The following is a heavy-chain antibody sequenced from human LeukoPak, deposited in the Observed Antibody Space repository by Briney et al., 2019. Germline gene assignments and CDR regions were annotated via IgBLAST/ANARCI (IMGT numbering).Heavy chain of an antibody. CDR3: VRDGYCSGGSCYSRARYYYGMDV. J-gene: IGHJ6*02. CDR1: GFTSGISW. CDR2: ISSSSSYI. Sequence: GGSLRLSCAASGFTSGISWMSWVRQAPGKGLEWVSSISSSSSYIYYADSVKGRFTISRDNSKNTLYLQMNSLRAEDTAVYYCVRDGYCSGGSCYSRARYYYGMDVWGQGTTVTVSS. V-gene: IGHV3-21*01. D-gene: IGHD2-15*01.